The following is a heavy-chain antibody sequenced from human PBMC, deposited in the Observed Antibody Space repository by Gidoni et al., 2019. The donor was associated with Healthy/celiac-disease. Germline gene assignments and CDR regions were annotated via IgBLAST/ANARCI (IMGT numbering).Heavy chain of an antibody. Sequence: QVQLQQWGAGLLKPSETLSLTCAVYGGSFSGYYWSWIRQPPGKGLEWIGEINHSGSTNDNPSLKSRVTISVDTSKNQFSLKLSSVTAADTAVYYCASLAIFGVVIENDAFDIWGQGTMVTVSS. D-gene: IGHD3-3*01. V-gene: IGHV4-34*01. CDR1: GGSFSGYY. J-gene: IGHJ3*02. CDR2: INHSGST. CDR3: ASLAIFGVVIENDAFDI.